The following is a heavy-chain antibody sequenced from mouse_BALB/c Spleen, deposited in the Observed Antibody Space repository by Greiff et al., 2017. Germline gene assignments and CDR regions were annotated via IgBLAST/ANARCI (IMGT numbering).Heavy chain of an antibody. CDR2: ISDGGSYT. V-gene: IGHV5-4*02. Sequence: EVMLVESGGGLVKPGGSLKLSCAASGFTFSDYYMYWVRQTPEKRLEWVATISDGGSYTYYPDSVKGRFTISRDNAKNNLYLQMSSLKSEDTAMYYCARYRYDGLDYWGQGTTLTVSS. CDR3: ARYRYDGLDY. CDR1: GFTFSDYY. D-gene: IGHD2-14*01. J-gene: IGHJ2*01.